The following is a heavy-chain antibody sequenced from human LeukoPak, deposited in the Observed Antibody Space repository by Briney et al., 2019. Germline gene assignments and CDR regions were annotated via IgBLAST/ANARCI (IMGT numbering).Heavy chain of an antibody. V-gene: IGHV3-11*01. CDR1: GFTFSDYY. Sequence: GGSLRLSCAASGFTFSDYYMSWIRQAPGEGLEWVSYISSSGSTIYYADSVKGRFTISRDDAKNSLYLQMNSLRAEDTAVYYCASSSGSYSGRDYWGQGTLVTVSS. D-gene: IGHD1-26*01. CDR3: ASSSGSYSGRDY. J-gene: IGHJ4*02. CDR2: ISSSGSTI.